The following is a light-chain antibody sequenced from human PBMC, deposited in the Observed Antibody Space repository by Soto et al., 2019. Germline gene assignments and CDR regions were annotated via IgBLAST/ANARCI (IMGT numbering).Light chain of an antibody. Sequence: EIVLTQSPATLSLSPGERATLSCRASQSVAYTYLAWFQQKPGQAPRLLIYGASNRATGIPDRFSGSGSGTDFTLTISRLEPEDFAVYHCQQYGRSPLTFGGGTKVDIK. CDR3: QQYGRSPLT. V-gene: IGKV3-20*01. CDR2: GAS. CDR1: QSVAYTY. J-gene: IGKJ4*01.